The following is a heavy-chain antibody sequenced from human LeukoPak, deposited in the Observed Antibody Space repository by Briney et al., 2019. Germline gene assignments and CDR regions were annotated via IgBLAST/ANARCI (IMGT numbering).Heavy chain of an antibody. Sequence: SETLSLTCTVSGGSISPYFWSWIRQPPGKGLEWIGYISYTGSTNYNPSLKSRVTISVVTSKNQFSLQLTSVTAADTAVYYCARDDYRGVTNFDPWGQGTLVTVSS. D-gene: IGHD3-10*01. J-gene: IGHJ5*02. CDR1: GGSISPYF. CDR3: ARDDYRGVTNFDP. V-gene: IGHV4-59*01. CDR2: ISYTGST.